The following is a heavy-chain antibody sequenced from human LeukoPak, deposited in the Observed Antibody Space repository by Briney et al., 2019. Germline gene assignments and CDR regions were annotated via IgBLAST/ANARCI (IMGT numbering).Heavy chain of an antibody. CDR1: GYSISSGYY. D-gene: IGHD6-6*01. CDR3: ARGGGLGTARSLDF. J-gene: IGHJ4*02. Sequence: PSETLSLTCTVSGYSISSGYYWGWIRQPPGKGLEWIGNIYHSGSSYYNPSLKSRITMSVDTSKNQFSLNLSSVTAADTAVYYCARGGGLGTARSLDFWGQGILVTVSS. V-gene: IGHV4-38-2*02. CDR2: IYHSGSS.